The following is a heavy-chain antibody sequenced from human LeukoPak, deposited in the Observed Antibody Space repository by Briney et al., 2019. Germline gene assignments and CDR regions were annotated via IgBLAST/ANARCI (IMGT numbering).Heavy chain of an antibody. V-gene: IGHV3-23*01. CDR1: GFTFSSYA. D-gene: IGHD3-22*01. Sequence: GGSLRLSCAASGFTFSSYAMSWVRQAPGKGLEWVLGISGSGDNTYYADSVKGRFTISRDNSKNTLYVQVNSLGTEDTAAYYCAKGSYYDSSGSFYFDYWGQGTLVTVSS. CDR2: ISGSGDNT. CDR3: AKGSYYDSSGSFYFDY. J-gene: IGHJ4*02.